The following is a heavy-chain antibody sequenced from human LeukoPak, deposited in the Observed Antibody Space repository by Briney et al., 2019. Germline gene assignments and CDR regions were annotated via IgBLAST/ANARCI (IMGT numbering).Heavy chain of an antibody. D-gene: IGHD2-2*01. V-gene: IGHV3-21*01. J-gene: IGHJ6*02. Sequence: GGSLRLSCAASGFTFSSYSMNWVRQAPGKGLEWVSSISSSSSYIYYADSVKGRFTISRDNAKNSLYLQMNSLRAEDTAVYYCARARWGIVVVPAGKSGASYGMDVWGQGTTVTVSS. CDR2: ISSSSSYI. CDR1: GFTFSSYS. CDR3: ARARWGIVVVPAGKSGASYGMDV.